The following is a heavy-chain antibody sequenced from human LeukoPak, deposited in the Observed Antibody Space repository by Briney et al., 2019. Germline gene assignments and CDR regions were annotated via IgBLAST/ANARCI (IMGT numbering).Heavy chain of an antibody. Sequence: GRSLRLSCAASGFIFSSYGMHWVRQAPGKGLEWVAVIWYDGSNKYHADSVKGRFTISRDNSKNTLYLQMNSLRAEDTAVYYCARRYCSSTSCYFSNWFNHWGQGTLVTVSS. CDR2: IWYDGSNK. CDR3: ARRYCSSTSCYFSNWFNH. CDR1: GFIFSSYG. J-gene: IGHJ5*02. V-gene: IGHV3-33*01. D-gene: IGHD2-2*01.